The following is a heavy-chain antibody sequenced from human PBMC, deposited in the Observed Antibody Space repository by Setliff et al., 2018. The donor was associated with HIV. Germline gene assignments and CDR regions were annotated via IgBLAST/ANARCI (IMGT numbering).Heavy chain of an antibody. CDR3: ARYALAVPGYHNAFDI. V-gene: IGHV3-48*01. J-gene: IGHJ3*02. Sequence: PGGSLRLSCAASGFTFTGYWMSWVRLAPGKGLEWVSFISGNSGAVTYADSVKGRFTISRDNARNSPYLQMNSLRAEDTAVYYCARYALAVPGYHNAFDIWGQETMVTVSS. CDR2: ISGNSGAV. D-gene: IGHD6-19*01. CDR1: GFTFTGYW.